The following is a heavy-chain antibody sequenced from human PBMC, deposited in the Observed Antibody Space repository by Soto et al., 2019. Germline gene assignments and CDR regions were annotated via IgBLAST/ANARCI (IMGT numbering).Heavy chain of an antibody. J-gene: IGHJ4*02. CDR1: GFTFSSYG. Sequence: QVQLVESGGGVVQPGRSLRLSCAASGFTFSSYGMHWVRQAPGKGLEWVEVIWYDGSNKYYADSVQGRFTISRDNSKNTLYLHMTGLRVEDTAVDYCSRTASAAPYYFDYWGQGTLVTVSS. D-gene: IGHD2-2*01. CDR2: IWYDGSNK. CDR3: SRTASAAPYYFDY. V-gene: IGHV3-33*01.